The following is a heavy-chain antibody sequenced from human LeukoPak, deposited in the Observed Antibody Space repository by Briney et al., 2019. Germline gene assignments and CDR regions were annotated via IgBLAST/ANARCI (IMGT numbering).Heavy chain of an antibody. D-gene: IGHD3-22*01. J-gene: IGHJ4*02. CDR2: ISSSGSTI. V-gene: IGHV3-48*03. CDR1: GFTFSSYE. CDR3: ARGTYYYDGSLGY. Sequence: GGSLRLSCAASGFTFSSYEMNWVRQAPGKGLEWVSYISSSGSTIYYADSVKGRFTISRDNAKNSLYLQMNSLRAEDTAVYYCARGTYYYDGSLGYWGQGTLVTVSS.